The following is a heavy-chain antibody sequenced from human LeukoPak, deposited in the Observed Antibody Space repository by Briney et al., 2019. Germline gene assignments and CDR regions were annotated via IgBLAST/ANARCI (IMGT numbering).Heavy chain of an antibody. Sequence: GGSLRLSCVISGFTFSRSAMSWVRQAPGKGLQWVSSIIGRGGGIYYAESVKGRFIISGDNSKNTLYLQMNSLRAEDTAVYYCAKQMDYGDLFDYWGQGTLVTVSS. J-gene: IGHJ4*02. CDR2: IIGRGGGI. D-gene: IGHD4-17*01. V-gene: IGHV3-23*01. CDR1: GFTFSRSA. CDR3: AKQMDYGDLFDY.